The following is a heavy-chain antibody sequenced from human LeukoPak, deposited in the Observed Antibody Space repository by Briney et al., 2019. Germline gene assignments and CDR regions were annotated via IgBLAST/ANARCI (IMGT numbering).Heavy chain of an antibody. D-gene: IGHD5-18*01. Sequence: PSETLSLTCAVYGGSFSGYYWSWIRQPPGKGLEWIGYIYYSGSTNYNPSLKSRVTISVDTSKNQFSLKLSSVTAADTAVYYCAREYVDTARIPDPWGQGTLVTVSS. CDR3: AREYVDTARIPDP. CDR1: GGSFSGYY. V-gene: IGHV4-59*12. J-gene: IGHJ5*02. CDR2: IYYSGST.